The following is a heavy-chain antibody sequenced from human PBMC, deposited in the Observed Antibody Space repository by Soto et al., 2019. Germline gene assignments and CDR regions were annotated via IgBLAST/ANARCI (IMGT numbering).Heavy chain of an antibody. Sequence: PSETLSLTCTVSGGSINCGDYYWTWVRQPPGKGLEWIGNIFHSGSTYYTPSLQSRVTISLDTSKNHFSLKLSSVTPADTAVYYCARDRYYGSGTYYNFYSGMDVWGQGTTVTVSS. D-gene: IGHD3-10*01. CDR2: IFHSGST. CDR1: GGSINCGDYY. CDR3: ARDRYYGSGTYYNFYSGMDV. J-gene: IGHJ6*02. V-gene: IGHV4-30-4*01.